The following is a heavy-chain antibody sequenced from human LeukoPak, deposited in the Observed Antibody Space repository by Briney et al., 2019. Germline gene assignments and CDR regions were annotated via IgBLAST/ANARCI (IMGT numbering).Heavy chain of an antibody. V-gene: IGHV1-69*13. Sequence: ASVKVSCKASGGTFSSYAISWVRQAPGQGLEWMGGIIPIFGTANYAQKFQGGVTITADESTSTAYMELSSLRSEDAAVYYCASDHIAARDYFDYWGQGTLVTVSS. CDR2: IIPIFGTA. CDR3: ASDHIAARDYFDY. D-gene: IGHD6-6*01. J-gene: IGHJ4*02. CDR1: GGTFSSYA.